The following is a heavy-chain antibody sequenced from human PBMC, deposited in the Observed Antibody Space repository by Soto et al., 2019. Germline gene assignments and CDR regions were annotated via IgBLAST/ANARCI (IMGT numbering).Heavy chain of an antibody. CDR1: VDIVSSNSAA. V-gene: IGHV6-1*01. J-gene: IGHJ6*02. CDR3: AREGIAVAGTPLLGYYGMDV. CDR2: TYYRSKWYN. Sequence: SQTLSLTCAISVDIVSSNSAAWNCIRQSPSRGLEWLGRTYYRSKWYNDYAVSVKSRITINPDTSKNQFSLQLNSVTPEDTAVYYCAREGIAVAGTPLLGYYGMDVWGQGTTVTVSS. D-gene: IGHD6-19*01.